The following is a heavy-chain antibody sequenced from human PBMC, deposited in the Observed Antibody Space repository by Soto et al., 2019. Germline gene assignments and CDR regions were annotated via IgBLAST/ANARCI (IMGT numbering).Heavy chain of an antibody. CDR1: GYTFFTYD. V-gene: IGHV1-18*01. J-gene: IGHJ5*02. D-gene: IGHD5-12*01. Sequence: QVHLVQSGVEVKTPGASVKVSCQASGYTFFTYDISWVRQAPGQGLVWMGWISTYSGDTTYAQKFQGRVTMTTVTATTPAYLLLRSLRSDDTAVYYCARHHGPTTSEKWFDPWGQGTLVTVSS. CDR3: ARHHGPTTSEKWFDP. CDR2: ISTYSGDT.